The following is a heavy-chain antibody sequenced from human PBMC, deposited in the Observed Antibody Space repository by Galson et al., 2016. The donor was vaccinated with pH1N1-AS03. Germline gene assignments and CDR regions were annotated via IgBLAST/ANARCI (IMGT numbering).Heavy chain of an antibody. CDR2: MWFNEGAK. V-gene: IGHV3-33*01. CDR3: ALLPYPVRSGSFGEMNV. CDR1: GFTFTNYG. Sequence: SLRLSCAASGFTFTNYGFHWVRQAPGKGLEWVAVMWFNEGAKYYADSVKGRFTISSDTSKNTVYLQMKCLRGDDTALYYCALLPYPVRSGSFGEMNVWGQGTTVIVSS. J-gene: IGHJ6*02. D-gene: IGHD2-15*01.